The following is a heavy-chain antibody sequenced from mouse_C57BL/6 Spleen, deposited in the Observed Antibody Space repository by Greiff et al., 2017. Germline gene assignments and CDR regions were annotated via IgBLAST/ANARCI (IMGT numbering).Heavy chain of an antibody. J-gene: IGHJ4*01. V-gene: IGHV2-2*01. CDR2: IWSGGST. CDR3: ARNDYYGSSYDYAMDY. CDR1: GFSLTSYG. D-gene: IGHD1-1*01. Sequence: VKLQESGPGLVQPSQSLSITCTVSGFSLTSYGVHWVRQSPGKGLEWLGVIWSGGSTDYNAAFISRLSISKDNSKSQVFFKMNSLQADDTAIYYCARNDYYGSSYDYAMDYWGQGTSVTVSS.